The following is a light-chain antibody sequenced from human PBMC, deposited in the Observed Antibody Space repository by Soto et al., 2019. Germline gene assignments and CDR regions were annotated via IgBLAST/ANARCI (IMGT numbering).Light chain of an antibody. CDR3: QQYTTHSL. Sequence: DIQMTQSPSTLSESVGDRVTITCRASEGISTWLAWYQQKPGKAPKLLIYKASNLETGVPSRFSGSGFGTEFTLTINRLQPDDFASYYFQQYTTHSLFGGGTKVEIK. V-gene: IGKV1-5*03. CDR2: KAS. CDR1: EGISTW. J-gene: IGKJ4*01.